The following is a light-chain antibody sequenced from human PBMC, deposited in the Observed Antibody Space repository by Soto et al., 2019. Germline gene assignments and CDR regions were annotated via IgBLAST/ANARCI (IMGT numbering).Light chain of an antibody. V-gene: IGLV2-11*01. J-gene: IGLJ2*01. CDR3: SSYAGNTIVI. CDR2: DVS. CDR1: SSDVGNYNY. Sequence: QSALTQPPSVSGSPGQSVSISCTGTSSDVGNYNYVSWYQQHPSKAPKLMIFDVSRRPSGVPDRFSGSKSGNTASLTISGLQIEDEGDYYCSSYAGNTIVIFGGGTKLTVL.